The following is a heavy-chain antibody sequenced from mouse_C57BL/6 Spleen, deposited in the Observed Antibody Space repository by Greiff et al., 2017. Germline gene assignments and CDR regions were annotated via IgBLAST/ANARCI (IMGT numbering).Heavy chain of an antibody. CDR2: IYPGDGDT. CDR1: GYAFSSSW. D-gene: IGHD2-12*01. V-gene: IGHV1-82*01. J-gene: IGHJ4*01. CDR3: ARGGGYYSYYAMDY. Sequence: QVQLQQSGPELVKPGASVKISCKASGYAFSSSWMNRVKQRPGKGLEWIGRIYPGDGDTNYNGKFKGKATLTADKSSSTAYMQLSSLTSEDSAVYFCARGGGYYSYYAMDYWGQGTSVTVSS.